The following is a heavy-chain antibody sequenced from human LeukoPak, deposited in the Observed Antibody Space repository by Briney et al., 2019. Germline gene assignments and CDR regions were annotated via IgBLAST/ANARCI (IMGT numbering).Heavy chain of an antibody. V-gene: IGHV1-69*13. Sequence: SVKVSCTASGGTFSSYAISWVRQAPGQGLEWMGGIIPIFGTANYAQKFKGRVTITADESTSTAYMELSSLRSEDTAVYYCARATYYDILTGYYPYYYYGMDVWGKGTTVTVSS. D-gene: IGHD3-9*01. CDR3: ARATYYDILTGYYPYYYYGMDV. J-gene: IGHJ6*04. CDR2: IIPIFGTA. CDR1: GGTFSSYA.